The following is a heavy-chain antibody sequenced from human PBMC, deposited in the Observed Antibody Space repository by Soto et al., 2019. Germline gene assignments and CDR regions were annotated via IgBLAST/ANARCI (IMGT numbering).Heavy chain of an antibody. D-gene: IGHD3-3*01. CDR2: ISDGSSTI. V-gene: IGHV3-48*01. CDR1: GFTFNSFS. Sequence: GGSLRLSCVASGFTFNSFSMNWVRQAPGKGLEWVSYISDGSSTIYYADSVKGRFTISRDNAKNSLYLQMSGLTAEDTAVYYCARDYDFWSGYYTGTFDQWGQGTLVTVSS. J-gene: IGHJ4*02. CDR3: ARDYDFWSGYYTGTFDQ.